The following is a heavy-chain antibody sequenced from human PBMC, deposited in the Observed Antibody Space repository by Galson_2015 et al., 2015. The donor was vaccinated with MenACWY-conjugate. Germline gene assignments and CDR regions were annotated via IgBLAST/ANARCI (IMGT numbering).Heavy chain of an antibody. J-gene: IGHJ4*02. CDR2: IYDSGTT. D-gene: IGHD2/OR15-2a*01. Sequence: SGNLSLPRPVSWGPPSKRGYFLDWVRQAPGEGMGWIGLIYDSGTTKYNPSLKGRVTISLDTSKNQVSLKLSSVTAADTAVYYCAREFSYWGQGTLVTVSS. CDR1: WGPPSKRGYF. CDR3: AREFSY. V-gene: IGHV4-61*08.